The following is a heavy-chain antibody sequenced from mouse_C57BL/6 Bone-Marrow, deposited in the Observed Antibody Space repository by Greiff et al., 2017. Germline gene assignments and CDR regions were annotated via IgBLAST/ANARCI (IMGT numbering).Heavy chain of an antibody. D-gene: IGHD1-1*01. V-gene: IGHV1-26*01. Sequence: VQLQQSGPPLLPPGASVKISCTASGSTFTDYYMNWVKPSHGQSLAWIGDITPNNGGTSYNQKFQGKATLTVDKSSSTAYMELRSLTSEDSAVYYCARRDLLLRWCAYWGQGTLVTVAA. CDR3: ARRDLLLRWCAY. J-gene: IGHJ3*01. CDR2: ITPNNGGT. CDR1: GSTFTDYY.